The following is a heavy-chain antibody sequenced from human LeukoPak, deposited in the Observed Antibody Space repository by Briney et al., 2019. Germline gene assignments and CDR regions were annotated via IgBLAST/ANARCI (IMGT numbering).Heavy chain of an antibody. CDR2: IYYSGST. CDR3: ASTIGYSSSWYRDY. Sequence: SETLSLTCTVSGDSISSSSYYWGWIRQPPGKGLEWIGSIYYSGSTYYNPSLKSRVTISVDTSKNQFSLKLSSVTAADTAVYYCASTIGYSSSWYRDYWGQGTLVTVSS. J-gene: IGHJ4*02. CDR1: GDSISSSSYY. D-gene: IGHD6-13*01. V-gene: IGHV4-39*01.